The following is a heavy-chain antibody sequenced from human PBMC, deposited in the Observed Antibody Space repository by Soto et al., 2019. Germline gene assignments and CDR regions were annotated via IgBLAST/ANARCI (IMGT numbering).Heavy chain of an antibody. CDR3: ARVAVGAYWFDP. D-gene: IGHD2-15*01. CDR1: GFTFSNYW. V-gene: IGHV3-74*01. CDR2: INMDGTTT. Sequence: EVQLVESGGGLVQPGGSLRLSCAASGFTFSNYWMRWIRQAPGEGLVWVSGINMDGTTTNDADAVGGRFTTSRDNAMNTPWLQMNRMRADHTAVYYSARVAVGAYWFDPWGQGTLVTVSP. J-gene: IGHJ5*02.